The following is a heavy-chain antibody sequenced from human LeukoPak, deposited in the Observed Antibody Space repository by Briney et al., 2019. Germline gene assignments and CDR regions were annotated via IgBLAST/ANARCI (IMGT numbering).Heavy chain of an antibody. D-gene: IGHD3-10*01. CDR3: ARAGITMVRGVIYDY. J-gene: IGHJ4*02. Sequence: PSETLSLTCTVSGGSISSGSYYWSWIRQPAVKGLEWFGRIYTSGSTNYNPSPKSRVTISVDTSMNKFSLKLSSVTAADTTVYYCARAGITMVRGVIYDYWGQGTLVTVSS. CDR2: IYTSGST. V-gene: IGHV4-61*02. CDR1: GGSISSGSYY.